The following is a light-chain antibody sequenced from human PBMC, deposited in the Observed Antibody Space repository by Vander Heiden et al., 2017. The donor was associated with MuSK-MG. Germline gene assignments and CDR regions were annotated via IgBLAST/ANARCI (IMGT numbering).Light chain of an antibody. V-gene: IGKV2-24*01. CDR3: TQVKPFGQT. J-gene: IGKJ1*01. CDR1: QSLVHSDGNTY. CDR2: KVS. Sequence: DIVMTQTPLSSPVTLGQPASISFRSSQSLVHSDGNTYLSSLQQRPGQPPRLLIYKVSNRFSRVPDRFRGTGARTDFTLRIMRVDAEDIGVYYCTQVKPFGQTFGQGTKVEIK.